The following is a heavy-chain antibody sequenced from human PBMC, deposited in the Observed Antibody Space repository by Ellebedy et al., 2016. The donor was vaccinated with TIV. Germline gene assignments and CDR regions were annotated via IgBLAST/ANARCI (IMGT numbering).Heavy chain of an antibody. Sequence: GESLKISCAASGFTFSSYWMSWVRQAPGKGLEWVANIKQDGSEKSYVDSVKGRFTISRDNAKNSLYLQMNSLRAEDTAVYYWASFVGYCSGGSCYIYWGQGTLVTVSS. D-gene: IGHD2-15*01. CDR3: ASFVGYCSGGSCYIY. CDR2: IKQDGSEK. J-gene: IGHJ4*02. CDR1: GFTFSSYW. V-gene: IGHV3-7*01.